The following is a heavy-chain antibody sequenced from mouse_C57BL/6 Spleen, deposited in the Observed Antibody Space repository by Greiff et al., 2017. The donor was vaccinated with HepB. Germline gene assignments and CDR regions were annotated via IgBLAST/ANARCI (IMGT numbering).Heavy chain of an antibody. J-gene: IGHJ3*01. CDR3: ARSDYGNYWFAY. V-gene: IGHV1-53*01. CDR2: INPSNGGT. D-gene: IGHD2-1*01. CDR1: GYTFTSSW. Sequence: QVQLQQPGTELVKPGASVKLSCKASGYTFTSSWMHWVKQRPGQGLEWIGHINPSNGGTNYNEKFKSKATLTVDKSSSTAYMQLSSLTSEDSAVYEGARSDYGNYWFAYWGQGTLVTVSA.